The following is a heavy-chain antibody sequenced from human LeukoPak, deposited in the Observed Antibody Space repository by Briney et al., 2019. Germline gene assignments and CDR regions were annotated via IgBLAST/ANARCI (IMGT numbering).Heavy chain of an antibody. J-gene: IGHJ4*02. V-gene: IGHV5-51*01. CDR2: IYPGDSDT. D-gene: IGHD3-22*01. CDR3: ARRRYYYDTPGYYFDY. CDR1: GYSFTSYW. Sequence: GESLKISCKGSGYSFTSYWIGWVRQMPGKGLEWMGIIYPGDSDTRYSPSFQGQVAISADKSISTAYLQWSSLKASDTAMYYRARRRYYYDTPGYYFDYWGQGTLVTVSS.